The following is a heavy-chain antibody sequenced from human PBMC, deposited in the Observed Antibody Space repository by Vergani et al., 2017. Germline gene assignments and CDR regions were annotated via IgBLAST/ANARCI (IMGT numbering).Heavy chain of an antibody. V-gene: IGHV2-5*01. J-gene: IGHJ3*01. CDR1: GFSLTTGGEG. D-gene: IGHD3-9*01. CDR3: VHRLGYFDWDGAFDV. Sequence: QITLRESGPTLVKPTQTLTLTCTFSGFSLTTGGEGVGWIRQPPGRALEWLAFVYWNDDEPYSPSLKSRVTITKDTSKNEVILTMATMDPVDTATYYCVHRLGYFDWDGAFDVWGPGTMVTVSS. CDR2: VYWNDDE.